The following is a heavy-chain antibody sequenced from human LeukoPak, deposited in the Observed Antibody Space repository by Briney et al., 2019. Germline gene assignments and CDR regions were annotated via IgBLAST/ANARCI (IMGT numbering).Heavy chain of an antibody. CDR2: IIPIFGTA. Sequence: GASVKVSCKASGGTFSSYAISWVRQAPGQGLEWMGGIIPIFGTANYAQKFQSRVTITADESTSTAYMELSSLRSEDTAVYYCARGGSDYGDYVFDYWGQGTLDTVSS. J-gene: IGHJ4*02. V-gene: IGHV1-69*01. CDR3: ARGGSDYGDYVFDY. CDR1: GGTFSSYA. D-gene: IGHD4-17*01.